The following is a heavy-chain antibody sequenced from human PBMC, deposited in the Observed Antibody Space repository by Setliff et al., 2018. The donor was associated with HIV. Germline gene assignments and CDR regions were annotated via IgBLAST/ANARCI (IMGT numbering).Heavy chain of an antibody. D-gene: IGHD1-1*01. CDR3: ARELEGGPFDY. J-gene: IGHJ4*02. Sequence: ASVKVSCKASGGTFSSYAICWVRQAPGQGLEWMGIINPSGGSTSYAQKFQGRVTMTRDTSTSTVYMELSSLRSEDTAVYYCARELEGGPFDYWGQGTLVTVSS. V-gene: IGHV1-46*01. CDR2: INPSGGST. CDR1: GGTFSSYA.